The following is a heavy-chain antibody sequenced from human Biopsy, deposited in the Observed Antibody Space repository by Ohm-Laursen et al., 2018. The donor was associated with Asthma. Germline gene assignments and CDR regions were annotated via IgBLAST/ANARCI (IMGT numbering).Heavy chain of an antibody. CDR1: GFSFSNYG. V-gene: IGHV3-30*18. CDR3: AKEVFPGWELRRGPDS. Sequence: SLRLSCSASGFSFSNYGMHWVRQAPGKGLDWVAVISFDGTNRNYTDSVKGRFTISRDNSRNTLHLEMNSLRTEDTAVYFCAKEVFPGWELRRGPDSWGQGTLVTVSS. J-gene: IGHJ4*02. D-gene: IGHD1-26*01. CDR2: ISFDGTNR.